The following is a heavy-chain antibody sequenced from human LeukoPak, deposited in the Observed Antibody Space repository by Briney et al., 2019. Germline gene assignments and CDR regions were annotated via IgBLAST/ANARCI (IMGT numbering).Heavy chain of an antibody. J-gene: IGHJ3*02. CDR2: ISSSSSYI. Sequence: TGGSLRLSCAASGFTFSSYSMNWVRQAPGKGLEWVSSISSSSSYIYYADSVRGRFTISRDNAKNSLYLQMNSLGAEDTAVYYCARIYRPGYDFWSGYYTLGAFDIWGQGTMVTVSS. D-gene: IGHD3-3*01. CDR1: GFTFSSYS. V-gene: IGHV3-21*01. CDR3: ARIYRPGYDFWSGYYTLGAFDI.